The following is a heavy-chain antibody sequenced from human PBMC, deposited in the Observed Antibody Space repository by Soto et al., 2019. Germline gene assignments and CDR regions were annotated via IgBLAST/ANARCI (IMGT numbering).Heavy chain of an antibody. J-gene: IGHJ4*01. V-gene: IGHV4-38-2*01. CDR1: CYSFSSGSY. CDR2: IYHGGTT. Sequence: TSHTLSLTRPVACYSFSSGSYWGPIRTAAGKGPEWIASIYHGGTTFYNPSLKSRVTVSVDKSNNQFSLKLRSVSAADTAVYSCAKAHVMVVAGSTFDCWGGGTLVTVSA. D-gene: IGHD6-19*01. CDR3: AKAHVMVVAGSTFDC.